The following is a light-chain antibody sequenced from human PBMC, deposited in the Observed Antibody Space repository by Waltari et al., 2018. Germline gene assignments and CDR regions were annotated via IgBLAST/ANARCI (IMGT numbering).Light chain of an antibody. CDR1: QSVSSY. J-gene: IGKJ1*01. CDR2: YAS. CDR3: QQRSNWLWT. V-gene: IGKV3-11*01. Sequence: EIVLTQSPATLSLSPGERATLSCRASQSVSSYLAWYQQKPGQAPRPLIYYASSRATGIPARFSGSGSGTDFTLTISSLEPEDFAVYYCQQRSNWLWTFGQGTKVEIK.